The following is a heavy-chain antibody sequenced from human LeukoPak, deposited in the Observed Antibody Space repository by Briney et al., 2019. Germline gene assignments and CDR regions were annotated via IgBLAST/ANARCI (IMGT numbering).Heavy chain of an antibody. V-gene: IGHV3-13*01. D-gene: IGHD2-21*01. CDR3: TRGGLEAPCYV. Sequence: PGGSLRLSCSASGFTFSNYDMHWVRQEKGKGLEWVSSIGTGGHTYYAPSVKGRFTISRENAKNSLYLQMNSLRAGDTAIYYCTRGGLEAPCYVWGQGTMVAVSS. J-gene: IGHJ3*01. CDR2: IGTGGHT. CDR1: GFTFSNYD.